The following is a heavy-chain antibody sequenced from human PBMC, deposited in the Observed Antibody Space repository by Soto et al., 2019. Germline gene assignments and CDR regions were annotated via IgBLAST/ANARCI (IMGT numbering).Heavy chain of an antibody. CDR3: ARGGTMIVVPQEAWFDP. CDR2: INHSGST. D-gene: IGHD3-22*01. V-gene: IGHV4-34*01. Sequence: LSLTCAVYGGSFSGYYWSWIRHPPVKGLEWIGEINHSGSTNYNPSLKSRVTISVDTSKNQFSLKLSSVTAADTAVYYCARGGTMIVVPQEAWFDPWGQGTLVTVSS. CDR1: GGSFSGYY. J-gene: IGHJ5*02.